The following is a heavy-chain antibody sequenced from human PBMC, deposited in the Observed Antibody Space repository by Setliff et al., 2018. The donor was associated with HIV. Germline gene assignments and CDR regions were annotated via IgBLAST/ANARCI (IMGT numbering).Heavy chain of an antibody. Sequence: LRLSCAASGFTFSAYAMTWVRRAPGRGLEWVSATTSNGRTTDYAESVRGRFTLSRDNSGNTLYLQMTSLRAEDTAIYYCAKAWGSGYPSFESALMFDVWGQGTLVTVSS. CDR1: GFTFSAYA. CDR3: AKAWGSGYPSFESALMFDV. J-gene: IGHJ4*02. D-gene: IGHD3-3*01. CDR2: TTSNGRTT. V-gene: IGHV3-23*01.